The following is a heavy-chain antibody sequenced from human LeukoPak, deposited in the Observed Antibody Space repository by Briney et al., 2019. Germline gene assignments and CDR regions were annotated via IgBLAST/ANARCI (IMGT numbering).Heavy chain of an antibody. J-gene: IGHJ4*02. V-gene: IGHV3-23*01. Sequence: GGSLRLSRAASGFTFSSYAMSWVRQAPGKGLEWVSAISGSGGSTYYADSVKGRFTISRDNAKNSLYLQMNSLRAEDTAVYYCARESVNSDFDYWGQGTLVTVSS. CDR2: ISGSGGST. CDR3: ARESVNSDFDY. D-gene: IGHD4-23*01. CDR1: GFTFSSYA.